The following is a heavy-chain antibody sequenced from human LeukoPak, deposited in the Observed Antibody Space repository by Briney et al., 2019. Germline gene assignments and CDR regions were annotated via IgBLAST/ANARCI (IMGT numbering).Heavy chain of an antibody. Sequence: GESLKISCKGSGYTFISYWIGWVRQMPGKGLEWVGIIYPGDSETKYSPSFQGQVTISADKSISTAYLQWSSLKTSDTAIYYCARRTGWYTFDYWGQGTLVTVSS. V-gene: IGHV5-51*01. CDR3: ARRTGWYTFDY. CDR1: GYTFISYW. D-gene: IGHD6-19*01. J-gene: IGHJ4*02. CDR2: IYPGDSET.